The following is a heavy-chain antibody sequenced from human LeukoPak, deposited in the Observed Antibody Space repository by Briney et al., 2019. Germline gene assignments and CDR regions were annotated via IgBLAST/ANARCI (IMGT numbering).Heavy chain of an antibody. D-gene: IGHD3-22*01. CDR2: INPNSGGT. J-gene: IGHJ4*02. CDR3: ARGHPTYYYDSSGYPNGRLFDY. Sequence: ASVKVSCKASGYTFTGYYMHWVRQAPGQGLEWMGWINPNSGGTNYAQKFQGRVTMTRDTSISTAYMELSRLRSDDTAVYYCARGHPTYYYDSSGYPNGRLFDYWGQGTLVTVSS. CDR1: GYTFTGYY. V-gene: IGHV1-2*02.